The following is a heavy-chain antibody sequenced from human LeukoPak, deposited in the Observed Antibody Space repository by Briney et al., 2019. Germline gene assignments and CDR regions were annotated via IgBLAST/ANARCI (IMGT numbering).Heavy chain of an antibody. CDR2: IYSRDLT. Sequence: SETLSLNCTVSGGSFDSSYCWAWVRQTPGKGLEWVETIYSRDLTYYNPSLTSRVTISADPSKNMFSLRLTSVTAADTAVYYCARGADDYKLGNFWGHGILVTVFS. J-gene: IGHJ4*01. V-gene: IGHV4-39*01. D-gene: IGHD5-24*01. CDR1: GGSFDSSYC. CDR3: ARGADDYKLGNF.